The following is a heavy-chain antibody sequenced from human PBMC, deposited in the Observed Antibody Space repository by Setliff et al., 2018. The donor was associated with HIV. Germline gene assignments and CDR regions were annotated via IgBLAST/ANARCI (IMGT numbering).Heavy chain of an antibody. V-gene: IGHV1-46*01. CDR3: ARGGPGSSFGYDWFDP. CDR2: INPNGGST. Sequence: GASVKVSCKASGYTFTSYYIHRVRQAPGQGPEWMGIINPNGGSTNYAQKFQGRVAMTADTSTNTVYMELSSLRSEDTAIYYCARGGPGSSFGYDWFDPWGQGTPVTVSS. D-gene: IGHD5-18*01. J-gene: IGHJ5*02. CDR1: GYTFTSYY.